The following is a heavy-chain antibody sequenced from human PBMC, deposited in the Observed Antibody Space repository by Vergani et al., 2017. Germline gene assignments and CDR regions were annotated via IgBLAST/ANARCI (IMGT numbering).Heavy chain of an antibody. CDR1: GYSFTSYW. CDR3: ARESPGVPAARPFDY. Sequence: EVQLVQSGAEVKKPGESLKISCKGSGYSFTSYWIAWVRQMPGKGLEWMGIIYPGDSDTRYSPSFLGQVTISADKSISTAYLQWSSLKASATAMHYCARESPGVPAARPFDYWGQGTLVTVSS. D-gene: IGHD2-2*02. J-gene: IGHJ4*02. V-gene: IGHV5-51*03. CDR2: IYPGDSDT.